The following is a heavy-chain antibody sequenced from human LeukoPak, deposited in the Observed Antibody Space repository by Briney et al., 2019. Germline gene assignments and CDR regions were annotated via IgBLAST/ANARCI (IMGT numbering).Heavy chain of an antibody. J-gene: IGHJ4*02. CDR2: INPSGGST. CDR3: ARVAEYCSSTSCYEPKHFDY. V-gene: IGHV1-46*01. D-gene: IGHD2-2*01. Sequence: GASVKVSCKASGYTFTSYYMHWVRQAPGQGLEWMGIINPSGGSTSYAQKFQGRVTMTRDTSISTAYMELSRLRSDDTAVYYCARVAEYCSSTSCYEPKHFDYWGQGTLVTVSS. CDR1: GYTFTSYY.